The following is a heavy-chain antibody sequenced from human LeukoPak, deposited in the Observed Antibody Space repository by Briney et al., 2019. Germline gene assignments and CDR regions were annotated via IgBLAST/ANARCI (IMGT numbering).Heavy chain of an antibody. Sequence: GGSLRLSCAASGFTFSSYWMHWVRQAPGKGLVWVSRINSDGSTTTYADSVKGRFTISRDNAKNTLYLQMNSLRAEDTAVYYCARVPGSGWYFPWGQGTPVTVSS. D-gene: IGHD6-19*01. CDR1: GFTFSSYW. CDR2: INSDGSTT. CDR3: ARVPGSGWYFP. V-gene: IGHV3-74*01. J-gene: IGHJ5*02.